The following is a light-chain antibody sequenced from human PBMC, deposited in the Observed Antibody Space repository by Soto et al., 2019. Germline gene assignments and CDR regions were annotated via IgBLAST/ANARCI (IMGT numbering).Light chain of an antibody. J-gene: IGKJ1*01. V-gene: IGKV3-20*01. CDR3: QQYGSSPQT. CDR2: TAS. Sequence: EIVLTQSPGTLSLSPGERATLSCRASQSISYNYLAWYQQRPGQAPRLLVSTASHRPAGIPDRFSGSGSGTEFTLIISRLEPEDFAVYYCQQYGSSPQTLGQGTTVEIK. CDR1: QSISYNY.